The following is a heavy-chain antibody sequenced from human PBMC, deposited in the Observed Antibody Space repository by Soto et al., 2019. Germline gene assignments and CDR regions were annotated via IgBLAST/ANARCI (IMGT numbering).Heavy chain of an antibody. V-gene: IGHV1-18*04. D-gene: IGHD1-26*01. CDR2: INANNGDT. CDR1: GYTFTSYG. CDR3: SRFGAYGSH. J-gene: IGHJ4*02. Sequence: QVQLVQSGPELKKPGASVKVSCKASGYTFTSYGISWVRQAPGQGLEWMGRINANNGDTDYRQKFQGRITMTADASTYTVNMDLRNLTTGATGVYYCSRFGAYGSHWGQGTQITVSS.